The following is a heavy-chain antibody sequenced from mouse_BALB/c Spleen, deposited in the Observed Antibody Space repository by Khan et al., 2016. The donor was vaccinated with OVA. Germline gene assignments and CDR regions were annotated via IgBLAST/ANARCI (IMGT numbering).Heavy chain of an antibody. V-gene: IGHV3-2*02. D-gene: IGHD1-1*01. CDR2: ISYSGST. Sequence: EVQLQESGPGLVKPSQSLSLTCTVTGYSITSNYAWNWIRQFPGNKLEWMGYISYSGSTNYNPSLKSRTSITRDTSNNQFFLQLNSVTTEDTATYDCARGNYYGYAMDYWGQGTLVTVSS. CDR1: GYSITSNYA. J-gene: IGHJ4*01. CDR3: ARGNYYGYAMDY.